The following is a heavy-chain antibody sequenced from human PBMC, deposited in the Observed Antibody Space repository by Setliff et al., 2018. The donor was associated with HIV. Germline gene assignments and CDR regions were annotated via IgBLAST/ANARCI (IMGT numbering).Heavy chain of an antibody. J-gene: IGHJ4*02. V-gene: IGHV1-46*02. CDR3: ARGRDGYKPEPFDS. D-gene: IGHD5-12*01. CDR1: GYTFNNHY. Sequence: ASVKVSCKASGYTFNNHYMHWVRQAPGQGLEWMGIINPSDNRTYYARKFQGRVSMTRNTSISTAYMELSSLISEDTAVYYCARGRDGYKPEPFDSWGQGTLVTVSS. CDR2: INPSDNRT.